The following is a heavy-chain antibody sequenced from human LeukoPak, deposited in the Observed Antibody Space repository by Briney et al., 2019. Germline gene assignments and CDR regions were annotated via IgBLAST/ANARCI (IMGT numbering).Heavy chain of an antibody. CDR1: GGSISSSGYY. Sequence: SETLSLTCTVSGGSISSSGYYWGWIRQPPGKGLEWIGSIYYSGSTYYKPSLKSRVTISIDTSKNRFSLKLSSVTAADTAVYYCARDGYNPIDYWGQGTLVTVSS. CDR2: IYYSGST. V-gene: IGHV4-39*07. CDR3: ARDGYNPIDY. D-gene: IGHD5-24*01. J-gene: IGHJ4*02.